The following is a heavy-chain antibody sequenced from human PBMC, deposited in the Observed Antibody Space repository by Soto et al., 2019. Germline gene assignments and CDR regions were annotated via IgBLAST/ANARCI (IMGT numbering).Heavy chain of an antibody. CDR1: GGSISSGDYY. CDR2: IYYSGST. J-gene: IGHJ3*02. CDR3: AREVRDSSGYYYNDAFDI. D-gene: IGHD3-22*01. Sequence: QVQLQESGPGLVKPSQTLSLTCTVSGGSISSGDYYWSWIRQPPGKGLEWIGYIYYSGSTYYNPSLKSRVTISVDTSKNQFSLKLSSVTAADTAVYYCAREVRDSSGYYYNDAFDIWGQGTMVTVSS. V-gene: IGHV4-30-4*01.